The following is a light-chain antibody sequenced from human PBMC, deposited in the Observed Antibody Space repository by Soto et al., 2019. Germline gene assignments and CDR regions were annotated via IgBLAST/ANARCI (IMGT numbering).Light chain of an antibody. Sequence: IQLTQSPSSLSASVGDRVTITCRASQGISYFLAWYQQKPGKAPKYLIHAASTLQSGVPSRFSGSGSGTEFTLTISSLQPEDFGTYYCQQFDSYPFTFAQGTKLEIK. CDR3: QQFDSYPFT. V-gene: IGKV1-9*01. CDR1: QGISYF. J-gene: IGKJ2*01. CDR2: AAS.